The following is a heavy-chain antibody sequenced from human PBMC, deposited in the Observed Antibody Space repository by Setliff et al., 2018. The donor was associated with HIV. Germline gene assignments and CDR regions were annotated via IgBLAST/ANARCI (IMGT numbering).Heavy chain of an antibody. CDR2: IYPGDSDT. CDR3: ATVDPNYGDYGNF. D-gene: IGHD4-17*01. CDR1: GYSFTSYW. Sequence: GESLKISCKGSGYSFTSYWIGWVRQMPGKGLEWMGIIYPGDSDTRCSPAFQGQVTISADKSISTAYLHWSSLKASDTAMYYCATVDPNYGDYGNFWGQGTLVTVSS. J-gene: IGHJ4*02. V-gene: IGHV5-51*01.